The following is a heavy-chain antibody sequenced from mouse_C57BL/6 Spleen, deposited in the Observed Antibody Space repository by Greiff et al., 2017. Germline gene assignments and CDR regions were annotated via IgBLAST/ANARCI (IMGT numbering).Heavy chain of an antibody. CDR2: ISDGGSYT. CDR1: GFTFSSYA. Sequence: EVQLVESGGGLVKPGGSLKLSCAASGFTFSSYAMSWVRQTPEKRLEWVATISDGGSYTYYPDNVKGRFTISRDNAKNNLYLQMSHLKSEDTAMYYCARGSGTLDYWGQGTTLTVSS. V-gene: IGHV5-4*01. J-gene: IGHJ2*01. CDR3: ARGSGTLDY. D-gene: IGHD1-3*01.